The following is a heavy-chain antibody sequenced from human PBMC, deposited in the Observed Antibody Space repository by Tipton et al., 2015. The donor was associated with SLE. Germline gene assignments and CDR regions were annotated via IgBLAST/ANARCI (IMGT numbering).Heavy chain of an antibody. CDR1: GGSISTYY. Sequence: TLSLTCTVSGGSISTYYWSWIRQPAGKGLEWVGRIYTSGSTNYNPSLKSRVTMSVDTSKNQFSLKLSSVTAADTAVHYCARDYYYDSSGYTYDAFDIWGQGTMVTVSS. CDR2: IYTSGST. J-gene: IGHJ3*02. V-gene: IGHV4-4*07. D-gene: IGHD3-22*01. CDR3: ARDYYYDSSGYTYDAFDI.